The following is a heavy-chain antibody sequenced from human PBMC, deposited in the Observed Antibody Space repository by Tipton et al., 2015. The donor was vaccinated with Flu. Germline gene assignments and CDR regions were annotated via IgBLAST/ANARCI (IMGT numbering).Heavy chain of an antibody. J-gene: IGHJ4*02. Sequence: TLSLTCTVSGGSISSYYWSWIRQPPGKGLEWIGYIYYSGSTNYNPSLKSRVTISVDTSKNQFSLKLSSVTAADTAVYYCARGDCSSTSCLDYWGQGTLVTVS. CDR1: GGSISSYY. V-gene: IGHV4-59*01. CDR3: ARGDCSSTSCLDY. CDR2: IYYSGST. D-gene: IGHD2-2*01.